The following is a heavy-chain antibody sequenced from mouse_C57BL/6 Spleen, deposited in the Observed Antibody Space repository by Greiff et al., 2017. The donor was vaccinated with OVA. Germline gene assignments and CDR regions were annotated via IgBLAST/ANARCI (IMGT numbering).Heavy chain of an antibody. V-gene: IGHV5-9-1*02. CDR2: ISSGGDYI. J-gene: IGHJ4*01. Sequence: EVKLVESGEGLVKPGGSLKLSCAASGFTFSSYAMSWVRQTPEKRLEWVAYISSGGDYIYYADTVKGRFTISRDNARNTLYLQMSSLKSEDTAMYYCTRPIYYGYDDYAMDYWGQGTSVTVSS. CDR1: GFTFSSYA. D-gene: IGHD2-2*01. CDR3: TRPIYYGYDDYAMDY.